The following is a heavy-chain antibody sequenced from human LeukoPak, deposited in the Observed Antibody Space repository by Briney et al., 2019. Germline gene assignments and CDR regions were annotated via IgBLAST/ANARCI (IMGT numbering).Heavy chain of an antibody. V-gene: IGHV1-69*13. CDR3: ASPVAGTLSSLKYYFDY. J-gene: IGHJ4*02. Sequence: EASVKVSCKASGGTFSSYAISWVRQAPGQGLEWMGGIIPIFGTANYAQKFQGRVTITADESTSTAYMELSSPRSEDTAVYYCASPVAGTLSSLKYYFDYWGQGTLVTVSS. CDR1: GGTFSSYA. D-gene: IGHD6-19*01. CDR2: IIPIFGTA.